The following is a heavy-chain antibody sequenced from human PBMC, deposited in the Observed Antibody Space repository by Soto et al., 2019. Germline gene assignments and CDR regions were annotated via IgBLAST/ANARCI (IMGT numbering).Heavy chain of an antibody. CDR2: INHSGST. Sequence: SETLSLTCAVYGGSFSGYYWSWIRQPPGKGLEWIGEINHSGSTNCNPSLKSRVTISVDTSKNQFSLKLSSVTAADTAVYYCARSFSYDFRSGYLYSGWFDPWGQGTLVTVSS. J-gene: IGHJ5*02. CDR3: ARSFSYDFRSGYLYSGWFDP. D-gene: IGHD3-3*01. CDR1: GGSFSGYY. V-gene: IGHV4-34*01.